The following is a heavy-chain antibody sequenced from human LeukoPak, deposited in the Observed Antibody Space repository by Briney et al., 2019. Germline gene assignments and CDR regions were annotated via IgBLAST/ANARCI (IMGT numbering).Heavy chain of an antibody. CDR3: ATTGAPSHYYFYGMDV. Sequence: GGSLRLSCAASGFTFSRYDMNWVRQAPGKGLEWVSSISTSSYKYYADSVKGRFTISRDNAKNSLYLQMNSLRAEDTAVYYCATTGAPSHYYFYGMDVWGQGTTVTVS. V-gene: IGHV3-21*01. D-gene: IGHD4-17*01. CDR2: ISTSSYK. J-gene: IGHJ6*02. CDR1: GFTFSRYD.